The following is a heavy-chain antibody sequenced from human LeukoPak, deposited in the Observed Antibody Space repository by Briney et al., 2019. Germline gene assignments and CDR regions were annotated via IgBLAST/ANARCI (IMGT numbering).Heavy chain of an antibody. CDR2: ISYDGSNK. D-gene: IGHD3-10*01. Sequence: GGSLRLSCAASGFTFSSYGMHWVRQAPGKGLEWVAVISYDGSNKYYADSVKGRFTISRDNSKNTLYLQMNSLRAEDTAVYYCAKVPDGSGSRYYHGMDVWGQGTTVTVSS. CDR3: AKVPDGSGSRYYHGMDV. V-gene: IGHV3-30*18. J-gene: IGHJ6*02. CDR1: GFTFSSYG.